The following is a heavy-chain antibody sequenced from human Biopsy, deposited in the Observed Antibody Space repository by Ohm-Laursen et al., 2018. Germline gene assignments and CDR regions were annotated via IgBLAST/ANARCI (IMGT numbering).Heavy chain of an antibody. CDR1: GESFNGYY. CDR2: INHSGRT. D-gene: IGHD5-12*01. V-gene: IGHV4-34*01. J-gene: IGHJ6*02. CDR3: ARGSGYFKLDV. Sequence: TLSFTCTVYGESFNGYYWGWIRQTPGKGLEWIGEINHSGRTNYNPSLKIRVTIAVYTTKTQFSLKVRSVTAADTAIYYCARGSGYFKLDVWGQGTTVTVSS.